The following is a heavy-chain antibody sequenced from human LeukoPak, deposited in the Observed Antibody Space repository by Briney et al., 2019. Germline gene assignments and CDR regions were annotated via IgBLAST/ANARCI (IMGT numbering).Heavy chain of an antibody. CDR3: AKIVGASNGYFDY. Sequence: GASVKVSXKASGYTFTGYYMHWVRQAPGQGLEWMGIINPSIGTTSYAQKFQGRVTMTRDTSTTTVYMELSSLRSEDTAVYYCAKIVGASNGYFDYWGQGTLVTVSS. CDR2: INPSIGTT. V-gene: IGHV1-46*01. D-gene: IGHD1-26*01. J-gene: IGHJ4*02. CDR1: GYTFTGYY.